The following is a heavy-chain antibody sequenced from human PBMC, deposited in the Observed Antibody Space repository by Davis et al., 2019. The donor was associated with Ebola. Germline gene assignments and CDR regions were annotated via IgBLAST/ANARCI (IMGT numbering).Heavy chain of an antibody. V-gene: IGHV3-74*01. D-gene: IGHD3-16*01. CDR3: VRGAPFDY. CDR1: GFTFSYYW. Sequence: PGGSLRLSCAASGFTFSYYWMHWVRQVPGKGPVWVARINSDESDRSVADSVKGRFTISRDNANNMLYLQMNSLTAEDTALYYCVRGAPFDYWGHGTLVTVSS. CDR2: INSDESDR. J-gene: IGHJ4*01.